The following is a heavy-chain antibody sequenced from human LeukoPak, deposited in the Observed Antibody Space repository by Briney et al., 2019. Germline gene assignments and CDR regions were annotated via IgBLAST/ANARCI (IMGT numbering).Heavy chain of an antibody. Sequence: SETLSLTCTGSGGSLSSYYWSWIRQPAGKGLEWIGRIYTSGSTNYNPSLKSRVTMSVDTSKNQFSLKLSSVAAADTAVYYCASSTARYFDWSTIKGDYYYYIDVWGKGTTVTVSS. V-gene: IGHV4-4*07. CDR3: ASSTARYFDWSTIKGDYYYYIDV. J-gene: IGHJ6*03. CDR2: IYTSGST. D-gene: IGHD3-9*01. CDR1: GGSLSSYY.